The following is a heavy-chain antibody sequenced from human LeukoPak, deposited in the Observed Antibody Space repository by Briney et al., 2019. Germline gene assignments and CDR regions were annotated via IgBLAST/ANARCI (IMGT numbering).Heavy chain of an antibody. D-gene: IGHD3-22*01. CDR1: GGSISSYY. V-gene: IGHV4-4*07. Sequence: SETLSLTCTVSGGSISSYYWSWIRQPAGKGLEWTGRIYTSGSTNYNPSLKSRVTISVDKSKNQFSLKLSSVTAADTAVYYCASSGYYDSSVRDYWGQGTLVTVSS. CDR3: ASSGYYDSSVRDY. J-gene: IGHJ4*02. CDR2: IYTSGST.